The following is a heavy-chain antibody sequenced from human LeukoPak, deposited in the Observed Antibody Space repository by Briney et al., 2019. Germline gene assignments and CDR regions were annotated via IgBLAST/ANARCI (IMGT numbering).Heavy chain of an antibody. CDR1: GFTFSSYS. D-gene: IGHD3-10*01. J-gene: IGHJ4*02. V-gene: IGHV3-23*01. Sequence: GGSLRLSCAASGFTFSSYSMSWVRQAPGKGLEWVSAISGSGGSTYYADSVKGRFTISRDNSKNTLYLQMNSLRAEDTAVYYCAKDIYYGSGSYYILYYFDYWGQGTLVTVSS. CDR3: AKDIYYGSGSYYILYYFDY. CDR2: ISGSGGST.